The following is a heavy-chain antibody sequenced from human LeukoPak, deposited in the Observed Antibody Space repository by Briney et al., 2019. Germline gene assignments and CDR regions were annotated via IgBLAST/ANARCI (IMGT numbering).Heavy chain of an antibody. Sequence: GGSLRLSCAASGFTFSSYAMSWVRQAPGKGLEWVSTISGSGGADTYYADSVKGRFTIYRDNSKNTLYLPMNSLRAEDTAVYYCVKDRGGSPFYGMDVWGQGTTVTVSS. V-gene: IGHV3-23*01. J-gene: IGHJ6*02. CDR2: ISGSGGADT. D-gene: IGHD1-26*01. CDR1: GFTFSSYA. CDR3: VKDRGGSPFYGMDV.